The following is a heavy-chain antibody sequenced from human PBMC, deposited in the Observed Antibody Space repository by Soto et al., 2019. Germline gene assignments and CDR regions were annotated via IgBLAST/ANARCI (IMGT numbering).Heavy chain of an antibody. V-gene: IGHV3-13*05. CDR3: ARTDRDFYGLDV. CDR2: ISAAGDP. CDR1: GFTSRTSA. J-gene: IGHJ6*02. Sequence: EVQLVESGGALFHPGGSLRLSWEASGFTSRTSAMPWVRKGTGKGLEWVSGISAAGDPDYADSVEGRFTISRENAQNSFFLQMNSLRVGDTAVYYCARTDRDFYGLDVWGQGTTVIVSS.